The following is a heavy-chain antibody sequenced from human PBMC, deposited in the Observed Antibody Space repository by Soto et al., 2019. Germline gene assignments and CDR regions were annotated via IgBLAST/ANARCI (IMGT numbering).Heavy chain of an antibody. V-gene: IGHV3-73*02. Sequence: EVQLVESGGGLVQPGGSLKLSCAAPGFTFSGSAMHWVRQASGKGLEWVGRIRSKANSYATAYAASVKGRFTISRDDSKNTAYLQMNSLKTEDTAFYYCTRTMTTAAFDIWGQGTMVTVSS. CDR3: TRTMTTAAFDI. CDR1: GFTFSGSA. J-gene: IGHJ3*02. D-gene: IGHD4-17*01. CDR2: IRSKANSYAT.